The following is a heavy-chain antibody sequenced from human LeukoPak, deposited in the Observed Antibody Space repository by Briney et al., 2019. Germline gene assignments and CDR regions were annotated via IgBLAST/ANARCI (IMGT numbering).Heavy chain of an antibody. D-gene: IGHD3-10*01. CDR1: GYTFATYD. J-gene: IGHJ4*02. CDR3: TRSNYGSYDY. CDR2: MNPNIGDV. Sequence: GASVKVSCKASGYTFATYDINWVRQATGQGLEWMGWMNPNIGDVGYAQKSQGRVTMTKDTSISTAYMELTSLTSEDTAVYYCTRSNYGSYDYWGQGTLVTVSS. V-gene: IGHV1-8*01.